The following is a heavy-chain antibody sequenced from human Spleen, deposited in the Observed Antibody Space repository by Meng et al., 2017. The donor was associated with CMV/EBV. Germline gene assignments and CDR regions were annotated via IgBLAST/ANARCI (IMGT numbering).Heavy chain of an antibody. CDR1: GYTFTDYY. CDR2: INPNTIVT. J-gene: IGHJ6*02. V-gene: IGHV1-2*02. Sequence: ASVKVSCKASGYTFTDYYVHWVRQAPGQGPEWMGWINPNTIVTRFARRFQGRVTLTRDTSTSTAYMELTGLRSDDTAIYFCARHTSPYYGMEVWGQGTTVTVSS. CDR3: ARHTSPYYGMEV.